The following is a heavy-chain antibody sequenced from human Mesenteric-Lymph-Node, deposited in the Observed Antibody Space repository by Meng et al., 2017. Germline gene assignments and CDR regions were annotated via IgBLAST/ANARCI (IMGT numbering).Heavy chain of an antibody. CDR3: AKDFDREN. CDR2: INQDGSDT. V-gene: IGHV3-74*01. CDR1: GFMFSGSW. J-gene: IGHJ4*02. Sequence: GESLKISCVGSGFMFSGSWVHWVRQNRGQGPVWVARINQDGSDTRYVVFAKGRFTVSRDNANDMVYLQMDRLRTEDTAIYYCAKDFDRENWGQGTVVTVSS.